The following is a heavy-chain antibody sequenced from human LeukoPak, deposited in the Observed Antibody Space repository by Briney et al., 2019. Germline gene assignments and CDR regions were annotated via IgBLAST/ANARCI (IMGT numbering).Heavy chain of an antibody. CDR3: ARFLLSRYCSSTSCSPPLGY. D-gene: IGHD2-2*01. CDR1: GYSFTNYW. V-gene: IGHV5-51*01. J-gene: IGHJ4*02. CDR2: IYPGDSDT. Sequence: GESLKISCKGSGYSFTNYWIGWVRQMPGEGLEWMGIIYPGDSDTRYSPSFQGQVTISADKSISTAYLQWSSLKASDTAMYYCARFLLSRYCSSTSCSPPLGYWGQGTLVTVSS.